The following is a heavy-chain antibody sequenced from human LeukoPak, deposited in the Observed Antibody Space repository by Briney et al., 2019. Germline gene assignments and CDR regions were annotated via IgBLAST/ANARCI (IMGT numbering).Heavy chain of an antibody. J-gene: IGHJ4*02. CDR2: INAGNGNT. D-gene: IGHD3-10*01. CDR3: ARASITMVRGVINGLGY. Sequence: ASVKVSCKASGYTFTSYAMHWVRQAPGQRLEWMGWINAGNGNTKYSQKFQGRVTITRDTSASTAYMELSSLGSEDTAVYYCARASITMVRGVINGLGYWGQGTLVTVSS. V-gene: IGHV1-3*01. CDR1: GYTFTSYA.